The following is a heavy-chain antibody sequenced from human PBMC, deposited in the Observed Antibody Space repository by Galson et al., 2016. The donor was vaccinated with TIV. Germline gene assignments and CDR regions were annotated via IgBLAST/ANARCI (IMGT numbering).Heavy chain of an antibody. Sequence: SETLSLTCVVNGASLRGYYWSWVRQSPGKGLEWIGDISHRGSPNYSPSLKSRGTISEDPSNNKVSLILSSVTAADTAVYFWARDGIDGMDVWGPGTTVIVSS. V-gene: IGHV4-34*01. J-gene: IGHJ6*02. CDR1: GASLRGYY. CDR2: ISHRGSP. D-gene: IGHD3-3*02. CDR3: ARDGIDGMDV.